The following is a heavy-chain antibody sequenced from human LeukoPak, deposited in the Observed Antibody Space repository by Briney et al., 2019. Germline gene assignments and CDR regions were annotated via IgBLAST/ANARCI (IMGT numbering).Heavy chain of an antibody. J-gene: IGHJ5*02. CDR2: INHSGST. D-gene: IGHD3-16*02. CDR3: ARFIDEIDNWFDP. CDR1: GGSFSGYY. Sequence: SETLSLTCAVYGGSFSGYYWSWIRQPPGKGLEWIGEINHSGSTNYNPSLKSRVTISVDTSKNQFSLKLSSVTAADTAVYYRARFIDEIDNWFDPWGQGTLVTVSS. V-gene: IGHV4-34*01.